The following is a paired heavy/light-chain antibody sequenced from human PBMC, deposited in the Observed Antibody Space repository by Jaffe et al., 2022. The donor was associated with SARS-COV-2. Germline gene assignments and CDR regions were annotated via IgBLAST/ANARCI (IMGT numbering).Light chain of an antibody. Sequence: EIVMTQSPATLSVSPGERVTLSCRASQSISSNLAWYQQKPGQAPWLLIFDASTRATGIPARFSGSGSGTEFALTINSLQSEDFAVYYCQQYNDWPPTFGQGTKVEIK. CDR1: QSISSN. CDR2: DAS. J-gene: IGKJ1*01. V-gene: IGKV3-15*01. CDR3: QQYNDWPPT.
Heavy chain of an antibody. CDR3: ARTTRIAARPRNYYGMDV. D-gene: IGHD6-6*01. CDR1: GFTFSSYS. Sequence: EVQLVESGGGLVQPGGSLRLSCIVSGFTFSSYSMNWVRQAPGKGLEWISYIGTSGSDIHYVDPVKGRFTISRDNGKNSLYLQMNSLRDEDTAVYYCARTTRIAARPRNYYGMDVWGQGATVTVSS. CDR2: IGTSGSDI. V-gene: IGHV3-48*02. J-gene: IGHJ6*02.